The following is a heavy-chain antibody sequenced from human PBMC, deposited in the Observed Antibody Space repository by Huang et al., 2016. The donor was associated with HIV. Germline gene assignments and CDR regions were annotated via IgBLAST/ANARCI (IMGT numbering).Heavy chain of an antibody. CDR3: ASHYLVSGIHAFDL. J-gene: IGHJ3*01. D-gene: IGHD1-26*01. V-gene: IGHV3-33*08. CDR1: GFTFSGDN. CDR2: IFYDGRKE. Sequence: QEQLVESGGGVVRPGRSLILSCAASGFTFSGDNMHWVRQAPGQGVEWLGLIFYDGRKEYYADAVKGRVTIARDNSRNKLDLQMTSLRPEDTAIYFCASHYLVSGIHAFDLWGQGTMVTVSS.